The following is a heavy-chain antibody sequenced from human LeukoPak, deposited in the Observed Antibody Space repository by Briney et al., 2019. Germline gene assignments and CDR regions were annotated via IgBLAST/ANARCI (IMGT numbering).Heavy chain of an antibody. J-gene: IGHJ4*02. Sequence: GGSLRLSCAASGFTFSSYAMHWVRQAPGKGLEWVAVISYDGSNKYYADSVKGRFTISRDNSKNTLYLQMNSLKTEDTAVYYCTRDPGGNSDYWGQGTLVTVPS. CDR3: TRDPGGNSDY. V-gene: IGHV3-30*04. CDR1: GFTFSSYA. CDR2: ISYDGSNK. D-gene: IGHD4-23*01.